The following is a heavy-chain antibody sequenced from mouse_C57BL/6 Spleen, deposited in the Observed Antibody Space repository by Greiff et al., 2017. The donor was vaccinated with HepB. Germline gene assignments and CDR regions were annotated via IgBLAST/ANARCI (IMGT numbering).Heavy chain of an antibody. CDR1: GFTFSSYA. CDR2: ISDGGSYT. J-gene: IGHJ1*03. D-gene: IGHD2-1*01. CDR3: ARVGGNFWYFDV. Sequence: EVQLVESGGGLVKPGGSLKLSCAASGFTFSSYAMSWVRQTPEKRLEWVATISDGGSYTYYPDNVKGRFTISRDNAKNNLYLQMSHLKSEDTAMYYCARVGGNFWYFDVWGTGTTVTVSS. V-gene: IGHV5-4*01.